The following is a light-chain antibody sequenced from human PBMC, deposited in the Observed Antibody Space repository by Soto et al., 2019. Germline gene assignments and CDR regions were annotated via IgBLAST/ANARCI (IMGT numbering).Light chain of an antibody. CDR1: QSISSY. CDR2: AAS. CDR3: QQSYSTPRAT. V-gene: IGKV1-39*01. Sequence: GDTVTITCRASQSISSYLNWYQQKPGKAPKLLIYAASSLQSGVPSRFSGSGSGTDFTLTISSLQPEDFATYYCQQSYSTPRATFGQGTKV. J-gene: IGKJ1*01.